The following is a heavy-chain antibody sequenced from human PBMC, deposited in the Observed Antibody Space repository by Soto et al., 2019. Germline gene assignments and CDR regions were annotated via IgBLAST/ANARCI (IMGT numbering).Heavy chain of an antibody. D-gene: IGHD3-3*01. J-gene: IGHJ6*03. Sequence: EVQLLESGGGLVQPGGSLRLSCAASGFTFSSYALNWVRQAPGKXXEWVSVISGSGDNTYYADSVKGRFTISRDNSKNTLYLQMNSLRAEDTAVYYCAKDLGTDDFWSAYYTYYYMDVWGKGTTVTVSS. CDR3: AKDLGTDDFWSAYYTYYYMDV. CDR2: ISGSGDNT. V-gene: IGHV3-23*01. CDR1: GFTFSSYA.